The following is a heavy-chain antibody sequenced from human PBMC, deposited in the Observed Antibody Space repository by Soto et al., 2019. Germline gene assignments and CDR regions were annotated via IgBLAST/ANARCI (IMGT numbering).Heavy chain of an antibody. V-gene: IGHV4-59*08. D-gene: IGHD6-19*01. CDR2: IYYSGST. J-gene: IGHJ5*02. CDR3: ASLSSIAVAGNWFDP. CDR1: GGSISSYY. Sequence: QVQLQESGPGLVKPSETLSLTCTVSGGSISSYYCSWIRQPPGKGLEWIGYIYYSGSTSYNPSLNSRVTISVDPSKNQFALKRSAVTAADTAVYYCASLSSIAVAGNWFDPWGQGTLVTVSS.